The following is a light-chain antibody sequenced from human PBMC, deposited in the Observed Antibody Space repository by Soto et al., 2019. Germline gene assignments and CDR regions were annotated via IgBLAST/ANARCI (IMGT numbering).Light chain of an antibody. V-gene: IGKV1-39*01. J-gene: IGKJ1*01. CDR1: QSISSY. CDR3: QQSYSTPPT. CDR2: AAS. Sequence: DIQMTQSPSSLSASVGDRVTITCRASQSISSYLNWYQQKPGKAPKLLIYAASSLQSGVPSRFSGSGSGTDFTLNISSLQPEDFATYYCQQSYSTPPTFGQGTKVEI.